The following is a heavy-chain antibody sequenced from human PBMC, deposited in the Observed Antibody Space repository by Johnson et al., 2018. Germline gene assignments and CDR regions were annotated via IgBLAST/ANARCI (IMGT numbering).Heavy chain of an antibody. V-gene: IGHV3-23*04. D-gene: IGHD2-15*01. CDR3: TKGVADAFDI. J-gene: IGHJ3*02. CDR2: VSGSGSTT. Sequence: VQLVQSGGGLVRPGESLRLSCAASGFSFSIYAMSWIRQAPGKGLEWVSAVSGSGSTTHYTDSVKGRFTVSRDNSKNTLYLQMNSLRAEDTASYYCTKGVADAFDIWGQGTMVTVSS. CDR1: GFSFSIYA.